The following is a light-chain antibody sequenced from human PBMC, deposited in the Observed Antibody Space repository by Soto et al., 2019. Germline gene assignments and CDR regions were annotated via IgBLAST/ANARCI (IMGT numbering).Light chain of an antibody. J-gene: IGKJ3*01. Sequence: EIVLTQSPATLSLSPGESATLSCRASQSVYTYLAWFQQRPGQAPRLLIYDASHRATGTPARFSGSGSGTDFTLTIRSLEPEDLAVYYCQQRSNWPRTFGPGTKVDVK. CDR3: QQRSNWPRT. CDR1: QSVYTY. V-gene: IGKV3-11*01. CDR2: DAS.